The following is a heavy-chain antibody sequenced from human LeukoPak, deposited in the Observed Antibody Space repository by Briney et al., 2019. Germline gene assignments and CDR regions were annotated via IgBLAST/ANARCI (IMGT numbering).Heavy chain of an antibody. CDR2: IYSSGST. J-gene: IGHJ6*03. V-gene: IGHV4-4*07. CDR3: ARHDSNGYYGYYYYMDV. D-gene: IGHD3-22*01. CDR1: GGSITSYY. Sequence: PSETLSLTCTVSGGSITSYYWSWIRQPAGGGLEWIGRIYSSGSTNYNPSLKSRVTMSVDTSKNQFSLKLTSVTAADTAVYYCARHDSNGYYGYYYYMDVWGKGTTVTVSS.